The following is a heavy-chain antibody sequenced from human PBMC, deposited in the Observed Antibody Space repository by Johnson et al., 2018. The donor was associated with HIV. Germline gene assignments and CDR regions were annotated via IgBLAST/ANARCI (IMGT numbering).Heavy chain of an antibody. CDR1: GFTFSSYD. Sequence: VQLVESGGGVVQPGRSLRLSCAASGFTFSSYDMHWVRQATGKGLEWVSAIGTAGDTYYPGSVKGRFTISRDNSKNTLYLQMNSLRAEDTAVYYCAKDSSFSYYYSDAFDIWGQGTMVTVSS. V-gene: IGHV3-13*01. CDR2: IGTAGDT. J-gene: IGHJ3*02. D-gene: IGHD3-10*01. CDR3: AKDSSFSYYYSDAFDI.